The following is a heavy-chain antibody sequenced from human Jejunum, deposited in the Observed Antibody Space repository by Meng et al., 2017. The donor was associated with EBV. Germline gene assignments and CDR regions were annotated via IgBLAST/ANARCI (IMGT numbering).Heavy chain of an antibody. CDR3: ATGQGDSRYYFDS. CDR1: GFTLSTYW. Sequence: EIQLVGYGGGLVQPGESLRLSCAASGFTLSTYWMHWVRQAPGKGLVWVSRISSDGRSITYADSVKGRFTISRDNAKNTLYLQMNSLRVEDTAVYYCATGQGDSRYYFDSWSQGTLVTASS. D-gene: IGHD3-10*01. J-gene: IGHJ4*02. V-gene: IGHV3-74*01. CDR2: ISSDGRSI.